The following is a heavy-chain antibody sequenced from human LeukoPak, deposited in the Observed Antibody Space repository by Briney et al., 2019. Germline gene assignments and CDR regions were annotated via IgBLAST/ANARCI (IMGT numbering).Heavy chain of an antibody. D-gene: IGHD2-15*01. CDR1: GGSISSGGYY. CDR2: IYYSGST. Sequence: SETLSLTCTVSGGSISSGGYYWSWLRQHPGKGLERIGYIYYSGSTYYNPSLKSRVTISVDTSKNQFSLKLSSVTAADTAVYYCARDAGYCSGGSCQYYFDYWGQGTLVTVSS. CDR3: ARDAGYCSGGSCQYYFDY. J-gene: IGHJ4*02. V-gene: IGHV4-31*03.